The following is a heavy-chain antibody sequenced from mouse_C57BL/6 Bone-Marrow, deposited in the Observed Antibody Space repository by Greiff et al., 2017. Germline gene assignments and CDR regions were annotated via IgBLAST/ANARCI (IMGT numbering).Heavy chain of an antibody. Sequence: VQLKESGPGLVKPSQSLSLTCSVTGYSITSGYYWNWIRQFPGNKLEWLGYISYDGSNNYNPSLKNRISITRDTSKNQFFLKLNSVTTEDTATYYCARDGYYVWFAYWGQGTLVTVSA. V-gene: IGHV3-6*01. CDR1: GYSITSGYY. D-gene: IGHD2-3*01. CDR2: ISYDGSN. J-gene: IGHJ3*01. CDR3: ARDGYYVWFAY.